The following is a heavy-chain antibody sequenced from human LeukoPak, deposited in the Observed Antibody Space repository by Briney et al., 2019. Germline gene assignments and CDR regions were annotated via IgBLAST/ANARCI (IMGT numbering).Heavy chain of an antibody. V-gene: IGHV3-9*01. CDR1: GFTFNDYA. CDR2: ISWNSGTI. CDR3: AKVRPMILISGAFDI. J-gene: IGHJ3*02. D-gene: IGHD3-22*01. Sequence: PGRSLRLSCAASGFTFNDYAIHWVRQAPGKGREWVSGISWNSGTIDYADSVKGRFSISRDNAKNSLYLQMNSLRLEDTALYYCAKVRPMILISGAFDIWGQGTMVTVSS.